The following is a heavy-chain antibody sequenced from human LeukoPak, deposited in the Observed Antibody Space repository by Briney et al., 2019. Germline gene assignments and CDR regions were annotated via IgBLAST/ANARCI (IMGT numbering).Heavy chain of an antibody. J-gene: IGHJ4*02. Sequence: AGGSLRLSCEPAPFIFSGHWLKWVRHTPRKGLEWVASIKEVGCERQYVDSVKGRFSIPSENTKGSLFLQLNSLRAEDTAVYYCARDLGYCTNGACHTRFAYWGQGTLVTVSS. CDR2: IKEVGCER. V-gene: IGHV3-7*03. D-gene: IGHD2-8*01. CDR3: ARDLGYCTNGACHTRFAY. CDR1: PFIFSGHW.